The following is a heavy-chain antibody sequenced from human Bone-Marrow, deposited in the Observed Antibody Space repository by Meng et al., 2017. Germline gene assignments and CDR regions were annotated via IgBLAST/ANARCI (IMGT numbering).Heavy chain of an antibody. D-gene: IGHD3-22*01. CDR2: IYTSGST. CDR1: GCPTSSGSYY. J-gene: IGHJ3*02. Sequence: LRPSCTALGCPTSSGSYYWCWIRQPAGKGLEWIGRIYTSGSTNYNPSLKSRVTISVDTSKNQFSLKLSSVTAADTAVYYCVRVARPFDTYYYDSLTSTAFDIWGQGTMVIVSS. V-gene: IGHV4-61*02. CDR3: VRVARPFDTYYYDSLTSTAFDI.